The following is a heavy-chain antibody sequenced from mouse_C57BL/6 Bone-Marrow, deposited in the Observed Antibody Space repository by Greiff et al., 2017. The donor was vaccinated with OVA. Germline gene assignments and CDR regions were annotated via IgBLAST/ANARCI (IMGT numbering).Heavy chain of an antibody. CDR1: GFSLTSYC. J-gene: IGHJ4*01. CDR2: IWGDGST. V-gene: IGHV2-3*01. D-gene: IGHD2-5*01. Sequence: QVQLKESGPGLVAPSPSLSITCTVSGFSLTSYCVSWVRQPLGKGLEWLGVIWGDGSTNYPSALTSRQSISKDNSKSQVFLKLNSLQTDDTATHYCAKPEAYDSNFTLYYYAMDYWGQGTSVTVSS. CDR3: AKPEAYDSNFTLYYYAMDY.